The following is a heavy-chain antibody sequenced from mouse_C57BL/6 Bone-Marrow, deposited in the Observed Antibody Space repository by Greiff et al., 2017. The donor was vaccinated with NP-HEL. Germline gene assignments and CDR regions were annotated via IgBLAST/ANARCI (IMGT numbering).Heavy chain of an antibody. Sequence: VQLQQSGPGLVQPSQSLSITCTVSGFSLTSYGVHLVRQPPGKGLEWLGVIWSGGSTDYNAAFISRLSISKDNSKSQVVFKMNSLQADDTDIYYCAKDYYGSSYHYYAMDYWGQGTSVTVSS. D-gene: IGHD1-1*01. CDR2: IWSGGST. V-gene: IGHV2-4*01. CDR1: GFSLTSYG. CDR3: AKDYYGSSYHYYAMDY. J-gene: IGHJ4*01.